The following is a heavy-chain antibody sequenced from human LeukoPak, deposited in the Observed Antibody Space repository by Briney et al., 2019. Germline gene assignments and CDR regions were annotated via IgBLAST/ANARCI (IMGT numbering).Heavy chain of an antibody. J-gene: IGHJ1*01. V-gene: IGHV3-23*01. Sequence: SGGSLRLSCAASGFIFNTNAMTWVRQAPGKGLEWVSTVTGSDGSTFYANSVKGRFTISRDNSKNTLYLQMNSLRAEDTAVYYCAKDQGAGRRPEYFQHWGQGTLVTVSS. CDR3: AKDQGAGRRPEYFQH. CDR2: VTGSDGST. D-gene: IGHD1-26*01. CDR1: GFIFNTNA.